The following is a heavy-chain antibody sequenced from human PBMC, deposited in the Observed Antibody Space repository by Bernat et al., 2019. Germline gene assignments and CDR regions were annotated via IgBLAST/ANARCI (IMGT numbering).Heavy chain of an antibody. J-gene: IGHJ4*02. CDR3: TTTPSYYGNDY. Sequence: EVQLVESGGGLVKPGGSLRLSCAASGFTFSNAWMSWVRQAPGKGLEWVGRIKSKTDGETTDYAAPVKGRFTISRDDSKNTLYLQMNSLKTEDAAVYYCTTTPSYYGNDYWGQGTLVTVSS. CDR1: GFTFSNAW. CDR2: IKSKTDGETT. D-gene: IGHD4-11*01. V-gene: IGHV3-15*01.